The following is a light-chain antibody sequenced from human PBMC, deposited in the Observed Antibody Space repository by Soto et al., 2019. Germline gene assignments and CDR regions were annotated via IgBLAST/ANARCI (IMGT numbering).Light chain of an antibody. J-gene: IGLJ2*01. CDR1: TGTLTSGHF. V-gene: IGLV7-46*01. CDR3: LLSYIGARV. CDR2: DTS. Sequence: QAVVTQEPSLTVSPGGTVTLTCGSSTGTLTSGHFPYWFQQKPGQAPRALIFDTSNKHSWTPARFSGSLLGGKAALTLSSAQPENEADYYCLLSYIGARVFGGGTKLTVL.